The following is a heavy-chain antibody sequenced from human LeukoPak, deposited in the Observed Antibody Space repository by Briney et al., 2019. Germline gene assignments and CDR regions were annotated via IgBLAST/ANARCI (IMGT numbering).Heavy chain of an antibody. V-gene: IGHV4-4*07. D-gene: IGHD3-22*01. Sequence: SETLSLTCTVSGGSISSYYWSWIRQPAGKGLEWIGRIYTSGSTNYNPSLKSRVTMSVDTSKNQFSLKLSSVTAADTAVYYCAREAYYYDSSGSYRYDYWGQGTLVTVSS. CDR2: IYTSGST. CDR3: AREAYYYDSSGSYRYDY. CDR1: GGSISSYY. J-gene: IGHJ4*02.